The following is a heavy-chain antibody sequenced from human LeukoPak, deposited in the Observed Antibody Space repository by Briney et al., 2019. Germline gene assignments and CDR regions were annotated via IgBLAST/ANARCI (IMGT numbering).Heavy chain of an antibody. D-gene: IGHD3-9*01. V-gene: IGHV3-20*04. CDR1: GFTFDDYG. Sequence: SGGSLRLSCAASGFTFDDYGMSWVRQAPGKGLEWVSGINWNGGSTGYADSVKGRFTISRDNAKNSLYLQMNSLRAEDTALYYCARGRPTYYDILTGYYYDDAFDIWGQGTMVTVSS. J-gene: IGHJ3*02. CDR2: INWNGGST. CDR3: ARGRPTYYDILTGYYYDDAFDI.